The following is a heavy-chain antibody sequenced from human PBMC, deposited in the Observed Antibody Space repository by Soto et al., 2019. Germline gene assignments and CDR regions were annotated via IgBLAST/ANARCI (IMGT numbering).Heavy chain of an antibody. V-gene: IGHV4-59*01. CDR3: ARSWDFYSSFFDY. Sequence: PSETLSLTCTVSGGSISSYYWSWIRQPPGKGLEWIGYIYYSGSTNYNPSLKSRVTISVDTSKNQFSLKLSSVTAADTAVYYCARSWDFYSSFFDYWGQGTLVTVSS. J-gene: IGHJ4*02. CDR2: IYYSGST. D-gene: IGHD6-6*01. CDR1: GGSISSYY.